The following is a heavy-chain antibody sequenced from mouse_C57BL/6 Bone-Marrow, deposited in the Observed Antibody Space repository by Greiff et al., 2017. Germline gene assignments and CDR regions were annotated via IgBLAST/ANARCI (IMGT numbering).Heavy chain of an antibody. Sequence: EVQGVESGGGLVQPGGSLKLSCAASGFTFSSYGMSWVRQTPDKRLELVATINSNGGSTYYPDSVKGRFTISRDNAKNTLYRQMSSLKSEDTAMYYCARDHYGSSYWGQGTTLTVSS. J-gene: IGHJ2*01. CDR3: ARDHYGSSY. D-gene: IGHD1-1*01. V-gene: IGHV5-6-3*01. CDR1: GFTFSSYG. CDR2: INSNGGST.